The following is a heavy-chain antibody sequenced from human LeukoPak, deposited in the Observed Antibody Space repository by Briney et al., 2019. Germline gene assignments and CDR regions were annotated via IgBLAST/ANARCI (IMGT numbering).Heavy chain of an antibody. Sequence: ASVKVSCRASGYTFTGYYMHWVRQAPGQGLEWMGWINPNSGGTNYAQKFQGWVTMTRDTSISTAYMELSRLRSDDTAVYYCARAPFYGDYYDYWGQGTLVTVSS. CDR3: ARAPFYGDYYDY. CDR2: INPNSGGT. D-gene: IGHD4-17*01. CDR1: GYTFTGYY. J-gene: IGHJ4*02. V-gene: IGHV1-2*04.